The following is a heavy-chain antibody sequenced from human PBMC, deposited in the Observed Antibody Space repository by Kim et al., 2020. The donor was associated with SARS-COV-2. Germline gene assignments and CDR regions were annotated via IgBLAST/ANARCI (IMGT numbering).Heavy chain of an antibody. CDR2: IYYSGST. CDR1: GGSISSGDYY. V-gene: IGHV4-30-4*01. Sequence: SETLSLTCTVSGGSISSGDYYWSWIRQPPGKGLEWIGYIYYSGSTYYNPSLKSRVTISVDTSKNQFSLKLSSVTAADTAVYYCARESSDFWSGHEGYYFDYWGQGTLVTVSS. J-gene: IGHJ4*02. D-gene: IGHD3-3*01. CDR3: ARESSDFWSGHEGYYFDY.